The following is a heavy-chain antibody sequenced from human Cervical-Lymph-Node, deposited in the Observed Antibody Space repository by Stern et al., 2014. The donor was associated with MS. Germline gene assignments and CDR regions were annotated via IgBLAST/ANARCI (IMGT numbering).Heavy chain of an antibody. V-gene: IGHV3-21*01. CDR3: ANAPEKAPKDFDY. J-gene: IGHJ4*02. CDR2: ISSSSNYI. CDR1: GFTFNSYA. D-gene: IGHD1-14*01. Sequence: EVQLVESGGGLVKPGGSLRLSCAASGFTFNSYAINWVRQAPGKGLEWVSSISSSSNYIYYTDSVKGRFTISRDNTKNSLYLQLTNLGAEATAIYYGANAPEKAPKDFDYWGQGTLVTVSS.